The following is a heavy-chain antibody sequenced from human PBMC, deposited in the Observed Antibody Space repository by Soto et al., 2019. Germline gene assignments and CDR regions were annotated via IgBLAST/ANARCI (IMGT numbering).Heavy chain of an antibody. Sequence: TLSLTCAVSGGSISSGGYSWSWIRQPPGKGLEWIGYIYHSGGTYYNPSLKSRVTISVDRSKNQFSLKLSSVTAADTAVYYCARALVVAATYNAFDLWGQGTMVTVSS. CDR1: GGSISSGGYS. D-gene: IGHD2-15*01. V-gene: IGHV4-30-2*01. CDR2: IYHSGGT. J-gene: IGHJ3*01. CDR3: ARALVVAATYNAFDL.